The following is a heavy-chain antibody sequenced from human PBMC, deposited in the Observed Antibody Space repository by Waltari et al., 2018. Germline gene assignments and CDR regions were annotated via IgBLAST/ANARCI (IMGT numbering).Heavy chain of an antibody. CDR3: AKAYREVVLMVYAIFSDAFDI. CDR1: GFAFSSYA. Sequence: EVQLVESGGGLVQPGGSLRLSCAASGFAFSSYAMSWVRQAPGKGLEWVSAISGSGGSTYYADAGKGRFTISRDNSKNTLYLQMNSLRAEDTAVYYCAKAYREVVLMVYAIFSDAFDIWGQGTMVTVSS. V-gene: IGHV3-23*04. J-gene: IGHJ3*02. D-gene: IGHD2-8*01. CDR2: ISGSGGST.